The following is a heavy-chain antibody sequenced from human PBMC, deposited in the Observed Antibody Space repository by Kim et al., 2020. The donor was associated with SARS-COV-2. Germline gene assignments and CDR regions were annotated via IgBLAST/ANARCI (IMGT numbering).Heavy chain of an antibody. Sequence: SETLSLTCTASGASIDYIYWWSWVRQPPGEGLQWIGEIHEGGSTNYNPSLKSRVTLSLDKSKNQVSLNLRSVTAADTAVYFCARGREYTWDSWGQGTLVTVSS. J-gene: IGHJ4*02. V-gene: IGHV4-4*02. D-gene: IGHD5-18*01. CDR1: GASIDYIYW. CDR3: ARGREYTWDS. CDR2: IHEGGST.